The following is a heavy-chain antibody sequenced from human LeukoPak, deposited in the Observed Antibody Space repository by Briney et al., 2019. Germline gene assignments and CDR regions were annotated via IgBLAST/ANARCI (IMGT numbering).Heavy chain of an antibody. CDR2: ISYDGSNK. Sequence: GGSLRLSCAASGFTFSSYGMHWVRQAPGKGLEWVAVISYDGSNKYYADSVKGRFTISRDNSKNTLYLQMNSLRAEDTAVYYCAKDLGGHDSSGDYWGQGTLATVSS. V-gene: IGHV3-30*18. CDR3: AKDLGGHDSSGDY. D-gene: IGHD3-22*01. J-gene: IGHJ4*02. CDR1: GFTFSSYG.